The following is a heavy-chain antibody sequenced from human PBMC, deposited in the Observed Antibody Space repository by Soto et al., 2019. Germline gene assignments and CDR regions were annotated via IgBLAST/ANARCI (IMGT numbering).Heavy chain of an antibody. V-gene: IGHV2-5*02. CDR1: GLSLRTTGVG. J-gene: IGHJ6*02. D-gene: IGHD2-21*02. CDR3: VQSRCGGDCLEIYSSHAYNGLDV. Sequence: SGPTLVNPTQTPTLTCTFSGLSLRTTGVGVGWVRQPPGKALEWLALLYWDDDKRYSPSLRSRLTIAKDISEKQVVLTMTNMDTVDTATYYCVQSRCGGDCLEIYSSHAYNGLDVRGQGTTVTVSS. CDR2: LYWDDDK.